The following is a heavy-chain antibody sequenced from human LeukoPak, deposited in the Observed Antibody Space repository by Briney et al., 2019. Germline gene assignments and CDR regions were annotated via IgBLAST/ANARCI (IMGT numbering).Heavy chain of an antibody. Sequence: GGSLRLSCAASGFTFSSYWMHWVRQAPGKGLVWVPRINSDGKSTSYADSVKGRFTISRDNSKNTLYLQMNSLRAEDTAVYYCAKDGLWFGIDYWGQGTLVTVSS. CDR3: AKDGLWFGIDY. J-gene: IGHJ4*02. V-gene: IGHV3-74*01. CDR2: INSDGKST. D-gene: IGHD3-10*01. CDR1: GFTFSSYW.